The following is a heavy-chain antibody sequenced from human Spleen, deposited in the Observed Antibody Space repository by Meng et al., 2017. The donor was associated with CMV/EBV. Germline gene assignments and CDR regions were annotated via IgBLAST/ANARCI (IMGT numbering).Heavy chain of an antibody. CDR3: AKAMGGGNTQYYYYFYGMDV. Sequence: GESLKISCAASGFTFSSYAMSWLRQAPGKGLEWVSGISGSGAKTHYADSVKGRFTISRDNSKNTLYLQMNSLRAEDTAVYFCAKAMGGGNTQYYYYFYGMDVWGQGTTITVSS. J-gene: IGHJ6*02. CDR1: GFTFSSYA. V-gene: IGHV3-23*01. D-gene: IGHD3-16*01. CDR2: ISGSGAKT.